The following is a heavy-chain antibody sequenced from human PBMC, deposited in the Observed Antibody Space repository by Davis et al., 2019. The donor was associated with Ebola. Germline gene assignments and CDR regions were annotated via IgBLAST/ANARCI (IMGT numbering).Heavy chain of an antibody. CDR3: AKWISGSYAPGAFDI. CDR2: ISYDGSNK. D-gene: IGHD1-26*01. V-gene: IGHV3-30-3*02. CDR1: GFTFSSYA. Sequence: PGGSLRLSCAASGFTFSSYAMHWVRQAPGKGLEWVAVISYDGSNKYYADSVKGRFTISRDNSKNTLYLQMNSRRAEDTAVYYCAKWISGSYAPGAFDIWGQGTMVTVSS. J-gene: IGHJ3*02.